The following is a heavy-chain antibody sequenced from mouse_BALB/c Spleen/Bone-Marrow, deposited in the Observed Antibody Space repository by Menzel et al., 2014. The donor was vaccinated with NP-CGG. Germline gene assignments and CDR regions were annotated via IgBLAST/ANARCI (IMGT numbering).Heavy chain of an antibody. CDR1: GSSLISYD. V-gene: IGHV2-9-2*01. D-gene: IGHD2-3*01. J-gene: IGHJ3*01. Sequence: VKLMESGPGLVAPSQSLSITCTVSGSSLISYDISWIRQSPGKGLEWLGVIWTGGGTNYNSAFMSRLSISKDNSKSQVFLKMNSLQTDDTAIYYCVRDRDGYSYWGQGTLVTVSA. CDR3: VRDRDGYSY. CDR2: IWTGGGT.